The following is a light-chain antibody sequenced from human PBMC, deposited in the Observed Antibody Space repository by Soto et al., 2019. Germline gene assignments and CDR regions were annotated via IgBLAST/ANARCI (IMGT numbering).Light chain of an antibody. V-gene: IGLV2-14*03. Sequence: QSALTQPACVSGSPGQSITISCTGTSSDVGGYNYVSWYQQHPGKAPKLMIYDVSSRPSGVSNRFSGSKSGNTASLTISGLQAEDEADYYCSSYTRTSTYVFGTGTKLTVL. CDR2: DVS. CDR3: SSYTRTSTYV. J-gene: IGLJ1*01. CDR1: SSDVGGYNY.